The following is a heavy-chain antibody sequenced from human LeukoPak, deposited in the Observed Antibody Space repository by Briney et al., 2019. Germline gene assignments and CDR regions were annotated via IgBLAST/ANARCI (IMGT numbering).Heavy chain of an antibody. V-gene: IGHV1-46*01. D-gene: IGHD4/OR15-4a*01. CDR3: ARDLDYGEKSEDY. CDR2: INLSGGST. J-gene: IGHJ4*02. CDR1: GYTFTSYF. Sequence: ASVKVSCKASGYTFTSYFMHWMRQAPGQGLEWMGIINLSGGSTHYPQKFQDRVTMTRDTSTSTVYMELSSLRSEDTAVYYCARDLDYGEKSEDYWGQGTLVTVSS.